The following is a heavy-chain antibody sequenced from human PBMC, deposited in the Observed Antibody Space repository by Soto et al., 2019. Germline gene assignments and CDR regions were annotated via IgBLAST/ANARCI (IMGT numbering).Heavy chain of an antibody. CDR1: GFTFSSYA. CDR2: ISYDGTNE. CDR3: ARGYTAAPRTSHFDY. V-gene: IGHV3-30-3*01. Sequence: QVQLVESGGGVVQPGRSLRLSCAASGFTFSSYAMHWVRRAPGKGLEWVAVISYDGTNEFYADSVKGRFTISRDNSKNTLYLQMNSLRAEDTAVYYCARGYTAAPRTSHFDYWGQGTLVTVSS. D-gene: IGHD6-13*01. J-gene: IGHJ4*02.